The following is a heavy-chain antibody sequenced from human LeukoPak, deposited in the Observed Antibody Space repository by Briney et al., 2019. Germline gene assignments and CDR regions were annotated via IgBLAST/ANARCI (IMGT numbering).Heavy chain of an antibody. V-gene: IGHV3-30*02. CDR2: IRYDGSNK. D-gene: IGHD3-3*01. CDR3: ARDYDFWSGYYSPTRGYFGY. J-gene: IGHJ4*02. Sequence: GGSLRHSCAAPGFTFSGSGMHWVRQAPGKGLEWVTFIRYDGSNKYYTDSVKGRFTISRDNSKNTLYLQMDSLRAEDTAVYYCARDYDFWSGYYSPTRGYFGYWGQGTLVTVSS. CDR1: GFTFSGSG.